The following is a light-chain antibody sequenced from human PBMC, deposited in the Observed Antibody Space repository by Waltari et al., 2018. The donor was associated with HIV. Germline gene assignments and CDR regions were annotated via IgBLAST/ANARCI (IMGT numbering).Light chain of an antibody. CDR1: QSISSS. V-gene: IGKV1-39*01. J-gene: IGKJ3*01. CDR2: AAS. CDR3: QQSYNTLFT. Sequence: DIQMTQSPSSLSASVGDRVTITCRASQSISSSLNWYQQKPGKAPKLLIYAASSLQSGVPSRFSGSASATDFTLTISSLQPEDFATYYYQQSYNTLFTFGPGTKVDIK.